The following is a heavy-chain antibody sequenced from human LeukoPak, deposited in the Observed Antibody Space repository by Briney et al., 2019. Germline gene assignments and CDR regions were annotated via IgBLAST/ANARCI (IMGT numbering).Heavy chain of an antibody. V-gene: IGHV4-59*01. CDR3: ARTNPMVRGVIISPYYYYGMDV. CDR1: GGSISSYY. Sequence: SEALSLTCSVSGGSISSYYWSWIRQPPGKGLEWIGYIYYSGSTNYNPSLKSRVTISVDTSKNQFSLKLSSVTAADTAVYYCARTNPMVRGVIISPYYYYGMDVWGQGTTVTVSS. D-gene: IGHD3-10*01. CDR2: IYYSGST. J-gene: IGHJ6*02.